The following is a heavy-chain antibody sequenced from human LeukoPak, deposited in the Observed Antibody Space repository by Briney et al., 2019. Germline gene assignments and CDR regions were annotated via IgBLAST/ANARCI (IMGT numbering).Heavy chain of an antibody. Sequence: SQTLSLTCAISGDSASSNSAAWNWLRQSPSRGLEWLGRTYYRSKWYNDYAVSVKSRITINPDTSKNQCSLQLNSVTPEDTAVYYCASSIAVAGHFDYWGQGTLVTVSS. CDR3: ASSIAVAGHFDY. J-gene: IGHJ4*02. V-gene: IGHV6-1*01. CDR1: GDSASSNSAA. D-gene: IGHD6-19*01. CDR2: TYYRSKWYN.